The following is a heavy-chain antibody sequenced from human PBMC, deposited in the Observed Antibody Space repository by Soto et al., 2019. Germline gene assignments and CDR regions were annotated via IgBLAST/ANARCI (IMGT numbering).Heavy chain of an antibody. CDR3: AKGRDDFWSGYYKGRDWFDP. CDR1: GFTFSRYV. J-gene: IGHJ5*02. CDR2: ISYDGSNK. Sequence: GSLRLSCAACGFTFSRYVMHWVRQAPGKGLEWVAVISYDGSNKYYADSVKGRFTISRDNSKNTLYLQMNSLRAEDTAVYYCAKGRDDFWSGYYKGRDWFDPWGQGTLVTVSS. V-gene: IGHV3-30*18. D-gene: IGHD3-3*01.